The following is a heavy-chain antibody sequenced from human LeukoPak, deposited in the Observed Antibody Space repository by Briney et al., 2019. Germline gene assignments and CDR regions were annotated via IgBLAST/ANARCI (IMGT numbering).Heavy chain of an antibody. V-gene: IGHV3-21*01. CDR2: IGPTGFDR. Sequence: GGSLRLSCTTSGLTFSTSGFNWVRQAPGKGLEWVASIGPTGFDRYHADSIKGRCTISRDNADNVLYLQMDILRAEGAAVCYCATERYGRHYDYWGQGTLLTVSS. CDR3: ATERYGRHYDY. J-gene: IGHJ4*02. D-gene: IGHD5-24*01. CDR1: GLTFSTSG.